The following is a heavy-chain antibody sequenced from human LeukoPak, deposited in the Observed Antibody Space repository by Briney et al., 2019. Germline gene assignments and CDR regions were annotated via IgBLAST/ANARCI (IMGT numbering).Heavy chain of an antibody. Sequence: GESLKISCKGSGYSFTSYWIGWVRQMPGKGLEWMGIIYPGDSDTRYNPSFQGQVTISVDKSISTAFLQWSSLKASDTAMYYCARRYTLSSPDDYWGQGTLVTVSS. CDR3: ARRYTLSSPDDY. D-gene: IGHD1-14*01. CDR1: GYSFTSYW. J-gene: IGHJ4*02. V-gene: IGHV5-51*01. CDR2: IYPGDSDT.